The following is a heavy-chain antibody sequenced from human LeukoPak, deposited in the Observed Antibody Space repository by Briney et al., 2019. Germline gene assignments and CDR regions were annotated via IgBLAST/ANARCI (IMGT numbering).Heavy chain of an antibody. CDR2: VSAYNGNT. Sequence: ASVKDACKASGYTFTSYGISGVRQAPGQGREWRGWVSAYNGNTNYAQKLQGRVTMTTDTSTSTAYMELRSLRSDDTAVYYCARDDSSGSYELDYWGPGTLVTVSS. J-gene: IGHJ4*02. D-gene: IGHD3-22*01. V-gene: IGHV1-18*01. CDR1: GYTFTSYG. CDR3: ARDDSSGSYELDY.